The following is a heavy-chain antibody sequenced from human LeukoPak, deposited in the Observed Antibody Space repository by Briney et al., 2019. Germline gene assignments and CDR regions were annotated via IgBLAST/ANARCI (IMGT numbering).Heavy chain of an antibody. V-gene: IGHV3-23*01. CDR1: GFTFSSYG. CDR2: ISASDGST. Sequence: GGSLRLSCAASGFTFSSYGMSWVRQAPGEGLEWVSGISASDGSTYYADSVKGRFTISRDNSKNTVYLQMNSLRAEDTAIYYCAKHSHDGSAPYYEVQLDYWGQGTLVTVSS. CDR3: AKHSHDGSAPYYEVQLDY. J-gene: IGHJ4*02. D-gene: IGHD3-22*01.